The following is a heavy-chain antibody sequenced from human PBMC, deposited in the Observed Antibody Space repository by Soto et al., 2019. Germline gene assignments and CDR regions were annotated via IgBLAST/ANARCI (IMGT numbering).Heavy chain of an antibody. CDR3: TTDGWIQLWELFDY. CDR2: IKSKTDGGTT. J-gene: IGHJ4*02. D-gene: IGHD5-18*01. V-gene: IGHV3-15*01. CDR1: GFTFSNAW. Sequence: GGSLRLSCAASGFTFSNAWMSWVRQAPGKGLEWVGRIKSKTDGGTTDYAAPVKGRFTISRDDSKNTLYLQMNSLKTEDTAVYYCTTDGWIQLWELFDYWGQGTLVTVSS.